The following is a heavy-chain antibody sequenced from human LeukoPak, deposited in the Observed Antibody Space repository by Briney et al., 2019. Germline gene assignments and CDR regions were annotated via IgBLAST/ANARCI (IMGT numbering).Heavy chain of an antibody. CDR2: FDPEDGET. D-gene: IGHD4-17*01. Sequence: ASVKVSCKVSGYTLTELSMHWVRQAPGKGLEWMGGFDPEDGETIYAQKFQGRVTMTEDTSTDTAYMELSSLRSEDTAVYYCAKNPSGYGDHKYYFDYWGQGTLVTVSS. J-gene: IGHJ4*02. V-gene: IGHV1-24*01. CDR3: AKNPSGYGDHKYYFDY. CDR1: GYTLTELS.